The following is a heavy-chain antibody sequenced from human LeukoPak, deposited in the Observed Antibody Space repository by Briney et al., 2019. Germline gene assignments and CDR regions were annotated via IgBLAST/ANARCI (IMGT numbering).Heavy chain of an antibody. Sequence: ASVKVSCKASGYTFTSYTITWVRQAPGQGLEWMGWISAYDGNTNYAQKFQDRVTMTTDTSTSTAYMELRSLRSDDTAVYYCARGGVDYYGSGTYYLMYYFDYWGQGALVTVSS. D-gene: IGHD3-10*01. CDR1: GYTFTSYT. V-gene: IGHV1-18*04. J-gene: IGHJ4*02. CDR2: ISAYDGNT. CDR3: ARGGVDYYGSGTYYLMYYFDY.